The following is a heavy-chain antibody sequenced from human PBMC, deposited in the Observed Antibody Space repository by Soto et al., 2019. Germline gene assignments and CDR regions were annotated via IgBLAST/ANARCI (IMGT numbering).Heavy chain of an antibody. CDR1: GDSVSSNSAA. CDR3: ARTYSSGWYEGYYYYGMVV. J-gene: IGHJ6*02. CDR2: TYYRSKWYN. D-gene: IGHD6-19*01. Sequence: SQTLSLTCAISGDSVSSNSAAWNWIRQSPSRGLEWLGRTYYRSKWYNDYAVSVKSRITINPDTSKNQFSLQLNSVTPEDTAVYYCARTYSSGWYEGYYYYGMVVWGQGTTVTVSS. V-gene: IGHV6-1*01.